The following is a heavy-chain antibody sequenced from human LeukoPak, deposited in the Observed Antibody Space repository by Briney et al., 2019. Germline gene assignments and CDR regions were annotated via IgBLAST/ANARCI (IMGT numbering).Heavy chain of an antibody. CDR3: ANPGVAGWTFDY. D-gene: IGHD6-19*01. V-gene: IGHV3-23*01. J-gene: IGHJ4*02. CDR1: GFTFSSYA. CDR2: ISGSGGST. Sequence: GGSLRLSCAASGFTFSSYAMSWVRQAPGKGLEWVSAISGSGGSTYYADSVKGRFTISRDNSKNTLYLQMNSLRAEDTAVYYCANPGVAGWTFDYWGQGTLVTVSS.